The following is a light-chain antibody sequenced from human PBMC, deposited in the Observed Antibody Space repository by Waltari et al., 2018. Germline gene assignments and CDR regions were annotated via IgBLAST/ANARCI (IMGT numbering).Light chain of an antibody. CDR3: SSYTSSSTAV. Sequence: QSALTQPAPVSGSPGQSITISCTGTSSDDGGYNYVSWYQQHPGTAPKLMIYDVSNPPSGVSNRFSGSKSGNTASLTISGLQAEDEADYYCSSYTSSSTAVFGGGTQLTVL. V-gene: IGLV2-14*01. CDR1: SSDDGGYNY. CDR2: DVS. J-gene: IGLJ7*01.